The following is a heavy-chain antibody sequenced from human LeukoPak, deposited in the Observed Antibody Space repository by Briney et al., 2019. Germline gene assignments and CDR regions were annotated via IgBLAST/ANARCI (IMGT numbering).Heavy chain of an antibody. J-gene: IGHJ4*02. CDR2: ISYDGSNK. Sequence: AGGSLRLSCAASGFTFSSYGMHWVRQAPGKGLEWVAVISYDGSNKYYADSVKGRFTISRDNSKNTLYLRMNSLRAEDTAVYYCAKSTMGGYSGGLDYWGQGTLVTVSS. CDR1: GFTFSSYG. D-gene: IGHD5-12*01. V-gene: IGHV3-30*18. CDR3: AKSTMGGYSGGLDY.